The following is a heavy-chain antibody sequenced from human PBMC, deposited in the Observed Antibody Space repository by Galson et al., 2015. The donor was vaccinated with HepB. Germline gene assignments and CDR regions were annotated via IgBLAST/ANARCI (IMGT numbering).Heavy chain of an antibody. D-gene: IGHD6-19*01. CDR2: IWYDGGNK. Sequence: SLRLSCAASGFTFSSYGMHWVRQAPGKGLEWVAVIWYDGGNKYYADSVKGRFTISRDNPKNTLYLQMNSLRAEDTAVYYCARGGSGWYRDFDYWGQGTLVTVSS. CDR1: GFTFSSYG. CDR3: ARGGSGWYRDFDY. J-gene: IGHJ4*02. V-gene: IGHV3-33*08.